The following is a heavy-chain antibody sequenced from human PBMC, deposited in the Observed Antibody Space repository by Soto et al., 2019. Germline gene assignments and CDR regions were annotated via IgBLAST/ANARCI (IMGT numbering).Heavy chain of an antibody. J-gene: IGHJ5*02. CDR2: ISSSGSTI. CDR1: GFTFSSYE. V-gene: IGHV3-48*03. CDR3: ARDLRWDWFDP. Sequence: EVQLVESGGGLVQPGGSLRLSCAASGFTFSSYEMNWVRQAPGKGLEWVSYISSSGSTIYYADSVKGRFTISRDNAKNSLYLQMNSLRAEDTAVYYCARDLRWDWFDPWGQGTLVTGSS. D-gene: IGHD2-21*01.